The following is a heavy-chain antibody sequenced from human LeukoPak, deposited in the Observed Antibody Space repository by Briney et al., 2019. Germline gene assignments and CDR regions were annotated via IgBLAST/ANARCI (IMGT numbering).Heavy chain of an antibody. Sequence: GGSLRLSCAASGVTFSSYAMSWVRQAPGKGLEWVTGISGTGGRTYYADSVKGRFTISRDNSKNTLYLQMNSLRAEDTAVYYCAKDLRYDSSGYFDYWGQGTRVTVSS. J-gene: IGHJ4*02. CDR2: ISGTGGRT. V-gene: IGHV3-23*01. CDR1: GVTFSSYA. CDR3: AKDLRYDSSGYFDY. D-gene: IGHD3-22*01.